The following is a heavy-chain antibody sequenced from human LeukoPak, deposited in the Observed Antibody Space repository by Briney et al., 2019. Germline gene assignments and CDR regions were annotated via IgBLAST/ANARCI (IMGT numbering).Heavy chain of an antibody. Sequence: GGSLRLSCIVSGFTFSTYDMHWVRQAPGKGLQWVAVIWSDGSNKYYTDSVKGRFTISRDNPKNTLYLQMNNLRAEDTAVYHCARGLDLGYFQRWGQGTLVTASS. CDR3: ARGLDLGYFQR. CDR2: IWSDGSNK. V-gene: IGHV3-33*01. J-gene: IGHJ1*01. CDR1: GFTFSTYD. D-gene: IGHD4-11*01.